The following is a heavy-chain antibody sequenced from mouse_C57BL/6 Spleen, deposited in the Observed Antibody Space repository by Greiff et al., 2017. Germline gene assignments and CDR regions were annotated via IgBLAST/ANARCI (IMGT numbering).Heavy chain of an antibody. CDR1: GFTFSSYG. CDR3: ARAYYGSSYDWYFDV. Sequence: DVHLVESGGDLVKPGGSLKLSCAASGFTFSSYGMSWVRQTPDKRLEWVATISSGGSYTYYPDSVKGRFTISRDNAKNTLYLQMSSLKSEDTAMYYCARAYYGSSYDWYFDVWGTGTTVTVSS. V-gene: IGHV5-6*01. CDR2: ISSGGSYT. D-gene: IGHD1-1*01. J-gene: IGHJ1*03.